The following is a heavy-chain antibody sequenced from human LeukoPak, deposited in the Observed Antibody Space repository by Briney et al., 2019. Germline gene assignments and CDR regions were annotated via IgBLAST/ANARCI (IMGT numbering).Heavy chain of an antibody. CDR3: ASIRAGTFDI. Sequence: PSETLSLTCTVSGGSISSSSYYWGWIRQPPGKGLECIGRVYYSGSTYYNPSLKSRLTMSVDTPKNQFSLKLSSVTAADTAVYYCASIRAGTFDIWGQGTMVTVSS. V-gene: IGHV4-39*01. CDR2: VYYSGST. J-gene: IGHJ3*02. CDR1: GGSISSSSYY. D-gene: IGHD3-10*01.